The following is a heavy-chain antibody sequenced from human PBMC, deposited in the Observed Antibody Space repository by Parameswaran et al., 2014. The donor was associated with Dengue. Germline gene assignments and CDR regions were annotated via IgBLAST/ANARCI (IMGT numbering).Heavy chain of an antibody. CDR2: INHSGST. V-gene: IGHV4-34*01. Sequence: VRQAPGKGLEWIGEINHSGSTNYNPSLKSRVTISVDTSKNQFSLKLSSVTAADTAVYYCARGWGGYDSPYNYWGQGTLVTVSS. CDR3: ARGWGGYDSPYNY. J-gene: IGHJ4*02. D-gene: IGHD5-12*01.